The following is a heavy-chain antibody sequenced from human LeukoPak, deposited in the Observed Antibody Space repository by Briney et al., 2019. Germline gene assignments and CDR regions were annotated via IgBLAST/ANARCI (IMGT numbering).Heavy chain of an antibody. Sequence: SETLSLTCDVNDESFSTYYWSWIRQSPGKGLEWIAEISHRGTSTYNPSLQSRVTVSVDASKNHFSLRVKSVIAADTAIYYCARKRRRGYYLNSAFDMWGQGTMVTVSS. CDR1: DESFSTYY. J-gene: IGHJ3*02. CDR3: ARKRRRGYYLNSAFDM. V-gene: IGHV4-34*01. D-gene: IGHD3-3*01. CDR2: ISHRGTS.